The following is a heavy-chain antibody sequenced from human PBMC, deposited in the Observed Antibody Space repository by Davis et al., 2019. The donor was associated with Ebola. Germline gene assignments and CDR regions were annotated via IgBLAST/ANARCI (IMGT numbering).Heavy chain of an antibody. CDR3: ARAQESSGYSSGWAY. D-gene: IGHD3-22*01. J-gene: IGHJ4*02. Sequence: PGGSLRLSCAASGFTFDDYAMHWVRQAPGKGLEWVSLISGDGGSTYYADSVKGRFTISRDNSKNSLYLQMNSLRAEDTAVYYCARAQESSGYSSGWAYWGQGTLVTVSS. CDR1: GFTFDDYA. CDR2: ISGDGGST. V-gene: IGHV3-43*02.